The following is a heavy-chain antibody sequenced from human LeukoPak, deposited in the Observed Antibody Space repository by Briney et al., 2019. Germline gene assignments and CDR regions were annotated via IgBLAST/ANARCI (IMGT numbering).Heavy chain of an antibody. CDR3: ARESGAFCPFGF. D-gene: IGHD1-26*01. CDR1: GGSILTTNW. Sequence: SGTLSPTCAVSGGSILTTNWWSWVRQPPGKGLEWIGEVHLSGASNYNPSLKSRVSMSIDNSKNQLSLKLTSVTAADTAIYYCARESGAFCPFGFWGQGTLVTVSS. J-gene: IGHJ4*02. CDR2: VHLSGAS. V-gene: IGHV4-4*02.